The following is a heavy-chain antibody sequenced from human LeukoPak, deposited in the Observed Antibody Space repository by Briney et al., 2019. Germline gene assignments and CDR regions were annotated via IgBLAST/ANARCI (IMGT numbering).Heavy chain of an antibody. CDR2: ISYDGSNK. J-gene: IGHJ4*02. CDR3: ARDRGGYCSGGSCYLLDY. D-gene: IGHD2-15*01. V-gene: IGHV3-30-3*01. Sequence: GRSLRLSCAASGFTFSSYAMHWVRQAPGKGLEWVAVISYDGSNKYYADSVKGRFTISRDNSKNTLYLQMNSLRAEDTALYYCARDRGGYCSGGSCYLLDYWGQGTLVTVSS. CDR1: GFTFSSYA.